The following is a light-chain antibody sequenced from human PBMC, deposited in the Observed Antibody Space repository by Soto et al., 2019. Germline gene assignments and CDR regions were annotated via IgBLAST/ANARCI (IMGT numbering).Light chain of an antibody. J-gene: IGLJ1*01. Sequence: QSVLTQPASVSGSPGQSIPISCTGTSSEVGSYNLVSWYQQHPGKAPKLMIYEVSKRPSGVSNRFSGSKSGNTASLTISGLQAEDEADYYCCSYAGSSTFLYVFGTGTKVTVL. CDR2: EVS. V-gene: IGLV2-23*02. CDR1: SSEVGSYNL. CDR3: CSYAGSSTFLYV.